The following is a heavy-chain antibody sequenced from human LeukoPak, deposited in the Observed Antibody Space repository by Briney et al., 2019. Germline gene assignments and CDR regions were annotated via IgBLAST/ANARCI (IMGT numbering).Heavy chain of an antibody. D-gene: IGHD1-1*01. V-gene: IGHV4-34*01. J-gene: IGHJ4*02. CDR3: ARVPDITARPCDS. CDR2: ISHTGDIT. CDR1: GGSFSGNY. Sequence: PSKTLSLTCAVYGGSFSGNYWTLIRQTPGKGLEWIGEISHTGDITNYNPSLKSRVTISVDSSKNQFSLKVTSVTAADTGVYYCARVPDITARPCDSWGPGTLVTVSS.